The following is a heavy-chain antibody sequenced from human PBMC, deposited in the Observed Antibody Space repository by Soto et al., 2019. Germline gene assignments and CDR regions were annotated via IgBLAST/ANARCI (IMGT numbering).Heavy chain of an antibody. CDR2: IYYSGST. CDR3: ARDNTAGCSGGSCYSSAYYYGMDV. J-gene: IGHJ6*02. V-gene: IGHV4-59*01. CDR1: GGSISSYY. Sequence: SETLSLTCTVSGGSISSYYWSWIRQPPGKGLEWIGYIYYSGSTNYNPSLKSRVTISVDTSKNQFSLKLSSVTAADTAVYYCARDNTAGCSGGSCYSSAYYYGMDVWGQATTVTVSS. D-gene: IGHD2-15*01.